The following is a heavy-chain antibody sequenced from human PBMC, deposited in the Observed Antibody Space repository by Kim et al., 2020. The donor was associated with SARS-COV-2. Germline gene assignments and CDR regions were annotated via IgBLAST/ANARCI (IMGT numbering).Heavy chain of an antibody. CDR3: ARLRWHEGDY. D-gene: IGHD4-17*01. J-gene: IGHJ4*02. CDR2: GT. V-gene: IGHV1-2*02. Sequence: GTNYAQKVQGRVTMTRDTSISTAYMELSRLRSDDTAVYYCARLRWHEGDYWGQGTLVTVSS.